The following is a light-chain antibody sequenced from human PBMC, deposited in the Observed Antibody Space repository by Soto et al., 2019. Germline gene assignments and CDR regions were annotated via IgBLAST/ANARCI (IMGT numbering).Light chain of an antibody. CDR3: CSFATGGTSGYV. J-gene: IGLJ1*01. CDR1: SSDVGSYNL. V-gene: IGLV2-23*01. CDR2: EGT. Sequence: QSVLAQPASVSGSPGQSITISCTGTSSDVGSYNLVSWYQQHPGKAPKLMIYEGTKRPSGVSNRFSGSKSGHTASLTIAGLQAEDEADYYCCSFATGGTSGYVFGSGTKVTVL.